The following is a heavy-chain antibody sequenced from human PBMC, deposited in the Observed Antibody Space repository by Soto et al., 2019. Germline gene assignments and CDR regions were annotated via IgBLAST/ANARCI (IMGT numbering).Heavy chain of an antibody. CDR3: ARVIAVAGYYFDY. V-gene: IGHV3-30-3*01. CDR1: GFTFSSYA. J-gene: IGHJ4*02. Sequence: GGSLRLSCAASGFTFSSYAMHWVRQAPGKGLEWVAVISYDGSNKYYADSVKGRSTISRDNSKNTLYLQMNSLRAEDTAVYYCARVIAVAGYYFDYWGQGTLVTVS. D-gene: IGHD6-19*01. CDR2: ISYDGSNK.